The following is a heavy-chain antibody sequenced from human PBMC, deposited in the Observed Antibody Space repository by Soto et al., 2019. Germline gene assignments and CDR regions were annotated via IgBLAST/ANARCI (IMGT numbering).Heavy chain of an antibody. J-gene: IGHJ2*01. D-gene: IGHD6-13*01. Sequence: QVQLVESGGGLVKPGGSLRLSCAASGFTFSDYYMSWIRQAPGKGLEWVSYINSSSSYTNYADSVKGRFTISRDNAKNSLYLQMNSLRAEYTAVYYCARTIVAAGGRRYFDLWGRGTLVTVSS. CDR2: INSSSSYT. CDR3: ARTIVAAGGRRYFDL. V-gene: IGHV3-11*05. CDR1: GFTFSDYY.